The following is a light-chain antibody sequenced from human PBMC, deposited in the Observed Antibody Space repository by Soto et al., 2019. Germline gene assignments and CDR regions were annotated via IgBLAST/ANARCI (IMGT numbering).Light chain of an antibody. V-gene: IGLV1-44*01. CDR2: SNG. CDR3: ASWDDSLNGGV. CDR1: SSNIGSNP. J-gene: IGLJ3*02. Sequence: QSVLTQPPSASGTPGQRVIISCSGSSSNIGSNPVNWYQQLPGTAPKLLIYSNGQRPSGVPDRFSGAKSGTSASLAISGLQSEDEADYYCASWDDSLNGGVFGGGTQLTVL.